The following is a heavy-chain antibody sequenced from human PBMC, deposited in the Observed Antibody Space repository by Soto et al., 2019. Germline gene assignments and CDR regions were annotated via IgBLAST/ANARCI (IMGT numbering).Heavy chain of an antibody. CDR3: AKTSGHYDFWSGYCIDY. CDR1: GFTLSSYA. V-gene: IGHV3-23*01. Sequence: GGSLRLSCAASGFTLSSYAMSWVRHAPGKGLEWVSAISGSGGSTYYADSVKGRFTISRDNSKNTLYLQMNSLRAEDTAVYYCAKTSGHYDFWSGYCIDYWGQGTLVTVSS. D-gene: IGHD3-3*01. CDR2: ISGSGGST. J-gene: IGHJ4*02.